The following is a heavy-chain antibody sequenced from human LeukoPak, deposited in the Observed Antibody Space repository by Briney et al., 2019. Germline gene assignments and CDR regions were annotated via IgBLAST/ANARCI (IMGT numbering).Heavy chain of an antibody. J-gene: IGHJ1*01. Sequence: GGSLRLSCEVSGFTLSSYIMTSVRGAPGNGVEWGSCVRSSGRDIIYGDSVRGRFTIARDDAKNSLYLQMNSVRAEDTAVYYCARGPGIAVAPLQHWGQGTLVTVSS. V-gene: IGHV3-21*01. D-gene: IGHD6-19*01. CDR3: ARGPGIAVAPLQH. CDR1: GFTLSSYI. CDR2: VRSSGRDI.